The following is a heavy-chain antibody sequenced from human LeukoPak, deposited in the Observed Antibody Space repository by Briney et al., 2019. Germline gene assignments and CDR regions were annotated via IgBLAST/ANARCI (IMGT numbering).Heavy chain of an antibody. CDR3: ARVRRFSGYYNVYFDY. CDR1: GGSISSYY. V-gene: IGHV4-59*01. D-gene: IGHD3-3*01. Sequence: PSETLSLTCTVSGGSISSYYWNWIRQPPGKGLEWIGYIYYSGSTNYNPSLKSRVTISVDTSKNQFSLKLSSVTAADTAVYYCARVRRFSGYYNVYFDYWGQGTLVTVSS. J-gene: IGHJ4*02. CDR2: IYYSGST.